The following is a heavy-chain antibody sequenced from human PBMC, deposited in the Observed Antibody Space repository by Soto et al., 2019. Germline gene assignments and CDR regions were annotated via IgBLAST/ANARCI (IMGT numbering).Heavy chain of an antibody. CDR1: GGSISSYY. CDR3: ASSNIAATGFYYYGMVV. J-gene: IGHJ6*02. V-gene: IGHV4-59*01. Sequence: QVQLQESGPGLVKPSETLSLTCTVSGGSISSYYWSWIRQPPGKGLAWIGYIYYSGSTNYNPSLKSRLTISVDTSKNQLALKLSSVTAADTAVYYCASSNIAATGFYYYGMVVWGRGTTVTVSS. CDR2: IYYSGST. D-gene: IGHD6-13*01.